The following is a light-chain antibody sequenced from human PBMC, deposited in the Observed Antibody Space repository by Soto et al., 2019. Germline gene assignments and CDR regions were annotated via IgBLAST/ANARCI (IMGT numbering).Light chain of an antibody. CDR1: SSDVGGYNY. J-gene: IGLJ1*01. CDR3: CSYVGATTYV. CDR2: DVN. Sequence: QSALTQAGSVSGSPGQSVTISCTGTSSDVGGYNYVSWYQQHPGKAPKLMIYDVNKRPSGVPDRFSGSNSGSTASLTISGLQAEDEADYYCCSYVGATTYVFGTGTKVTVL. V-gene: IGLV2-11*01.